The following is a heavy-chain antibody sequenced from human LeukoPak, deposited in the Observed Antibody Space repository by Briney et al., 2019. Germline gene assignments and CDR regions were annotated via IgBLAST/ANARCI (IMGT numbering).Heavy chain of an antibody. CDR2: IIPIFGTA. J-gene: IGHJ6*04. CDR3: ARESSLYYYGSGVYYYYGMDV. CDR1: GGTFSSYA. D-gene: IGHD3-10*01. V-gene: IGHV1-69*06. Sequence: GASVKVSCKASGGTFSSYAISWVRQAPGQGLEWVGGIIPIFGTANYAQKFQGRVTITADKSTSTAYMELSSLRSEDTAVYYCARESSLYYYGSGVYYYYGMDVWGKGTTVTVCS.